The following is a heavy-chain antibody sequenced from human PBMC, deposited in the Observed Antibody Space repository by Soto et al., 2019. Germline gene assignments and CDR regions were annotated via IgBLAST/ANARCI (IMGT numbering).Heavy chain of an antibody. CDR1: GFTFSDYY. D-gene: IGHD2-15*01. Sequence: GGSLRLSCAASGFTFSDYYMSWVRQAPGKGLEWVSYISSSGSTIYYADSVKGRFTISRDNAKNSLYLQMNSLRAEDTAVYYCARLGYCSGGSCYRQVDAFDIWGQGTMVTV. J-gene: IGHJ3*02. CDR3: ARLGYCSGGSCYRQVDAFDI. V-gene: IGHV3-11*01. CDR2: ISSSGSTI.